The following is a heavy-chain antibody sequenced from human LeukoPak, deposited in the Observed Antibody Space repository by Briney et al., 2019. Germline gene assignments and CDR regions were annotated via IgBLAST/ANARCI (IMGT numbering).Heavy chain of an antibody. Sequence: PGGSLRLSCAASGFTFDDYDMSWVRHHPAKGLEWVSGITCNCDATGYADSVKGRFAISRDNTKNSLYLQMSSLRAEDTALYYCARDPFCSSTAGCYFEDWFDPWGPGTLVTVSS. CDR1: GFTFDDYD. V-gene: IGHV3-20*04. CDR3: ARDPFCSSTAGCYFEDWFDP. CDR2: ITCNCDAT. D-gene: IGHD2-2*01. J-gene: IGHJ5*02.